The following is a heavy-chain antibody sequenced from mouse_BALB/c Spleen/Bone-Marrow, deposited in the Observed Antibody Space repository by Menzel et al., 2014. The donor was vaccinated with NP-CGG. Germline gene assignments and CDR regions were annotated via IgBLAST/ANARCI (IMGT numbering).Heavy chain of an antibody. V-gene: IGHV1-63*01. CDR2: IYPGSGNT. Sequence: VQLQQSGTELVKPGTSVKISCKASEYAFTNYWLGWVKQRPGHGLEWIGDIYPGSGNTYYNEKFKGKATLTADKSSSTAYMQLSGLTSEDSAVYFCTRRRSLDYWGQGTTLTVSS. CDR1: EYAFTNYW. J-gene: IGHJ2*01. CDR3: TRRRSLDY.